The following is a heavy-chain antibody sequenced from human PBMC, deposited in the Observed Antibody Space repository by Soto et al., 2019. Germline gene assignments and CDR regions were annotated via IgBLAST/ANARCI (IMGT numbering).Heavy chain of an antibody. CDR2: MSHSETT. J-gene: IGHJ5*01. CDR3: ERGYSRPDWFDS. Sequence: QVQLQESGPGLMKPSQTLSLTCTVSGGYISSAGSFWSWVRQLPGKGLEWIGYMSHSETTHYNSSLKGRVSISIDTSKNEFSVNLGSVTAADTAVYYCERGYSRPDWFDSWGPGTLVIVSS. D-gene: IGHD5-12*01. V-gene: IGHV4-31*03. CDR1: GGYISSAGSF.